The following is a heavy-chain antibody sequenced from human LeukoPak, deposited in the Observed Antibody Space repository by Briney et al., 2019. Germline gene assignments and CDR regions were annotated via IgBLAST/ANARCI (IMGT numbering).Heavy chain of an antibody. V-gene: IGHV4-34*01. Sequence: SETLSLTCAVYGGSFSGYYWSWIRQPPGKGLEWIGEINHSGSTNYNPSLKSRVTISVDTSKNQFSLKLSSVTAADTAVYYCARVPTVTFFDYWGQGTLVTVSS. CDR3: ARVPTVTFFDY. CDR2: INHSGST. D-gene: IGHD4-17*01. CDR1: GGSFSGYY. J-gene: IGHJ4*02.